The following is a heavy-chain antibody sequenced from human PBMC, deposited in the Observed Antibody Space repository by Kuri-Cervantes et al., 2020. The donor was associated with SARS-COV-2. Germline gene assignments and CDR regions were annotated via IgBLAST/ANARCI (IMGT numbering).Heavy chain of an antibody. CDR1: GYTLTELS. CDR2: FDPEDGET. Sequence: ASVKVSCKVSGYTLTELSMHWVRQAPGKGLEWMGGFDPEDGETIYAQKFQGRVTMTRDTSTSTVYMELSSLRSEDTAVYYCARDQDFWSGINDAFDIWGQGTMVTVSS. CDR3: ARDQDFWSGINDAFDI. V-gene: IGHV1-24*01. D-gene: IGHD3-3*01. J-gene: IGHJ3*02.